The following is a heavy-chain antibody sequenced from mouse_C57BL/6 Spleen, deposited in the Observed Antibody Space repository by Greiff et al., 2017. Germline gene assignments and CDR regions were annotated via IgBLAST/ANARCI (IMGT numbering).Heavy chain of an antibody. V-gene: IGHV1-18*01. J-gene: IGHJ1*03. D-gene: IGHD1-1*01. CDR2: INPNNGGT. CDR3: ARVIWDYYGSSYWYFDV. CDR1: GYTFTDYN. Sequence: VQLQQSGPELVKPGASVKIPCKASGYTFTDYNMDWVKQSHGKSLEWIGDINPNNGGTIYNQKFKGKATLTVDKSSSTAYMELRSLTSEDTAVYYCARVIWDYYGSSYWYFDVWGTGTTVTVSS.